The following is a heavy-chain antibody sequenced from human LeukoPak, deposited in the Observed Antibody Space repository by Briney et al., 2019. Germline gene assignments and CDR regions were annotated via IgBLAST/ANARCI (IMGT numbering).Heavy chain of an antibody. Sequence: SETLSLTCAVYGGSFSGYYWSWIRQPPGKGLEWIGEINHSGSTNYNPSLKSRVTISVDTSKNQFSLKLSSVTAADTAVYYCANRRVFSCHFDYWGQGTLVTVSS. CDR3: ANRRVFSCHFDY. J-gene: IGHJ4*02. V-gene: IGHV4-34*01. CDR2: INHSGST. D-gene: IGHD3-9*01. CDR1: GGSFSGYY.